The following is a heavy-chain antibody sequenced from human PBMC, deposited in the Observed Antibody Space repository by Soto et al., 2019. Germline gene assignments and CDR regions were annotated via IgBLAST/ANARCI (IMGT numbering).Heavy chain of an antibody. CDR3: ARGPYDFWSDLVNWFDP. Sequence: PSETLSLTCSVSGDSVNSGSYYWSWIRQPPGKGLEWIGYMHYSGSTNYNPSLKSRVTISEDTSKNQFSLKLNSVTAADSAMYYCARGPYDFWSDLVNWFDPWGQGTLVTVSS. CDR2: MHYSGST. J-gene: IGHJ5*02. CDR1: GDSVNSGSYY. D-gene: IGHD3-3*01. V-gene: IGHV4-61*01.